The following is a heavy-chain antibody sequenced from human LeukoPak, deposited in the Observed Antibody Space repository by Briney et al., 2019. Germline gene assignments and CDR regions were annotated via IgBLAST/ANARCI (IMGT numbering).Heavy chain of an antibody. CDR3: ARGGSGAYYHY. D-gene: IGHD1-26*01. CDR2: IYYSGST. V-gene: IGHV4-59*01. Sequence: ASETLSLTCTVSGGSITSYHYSWIRQPPGKGLEWIEYIYYSGSTNYNPSLKSRVTISVDTSKNQFSLKLSSVTAADTAVYYCARGGSGAYYHYWGQGTLVTVSS. J-gene: IGHJ4*02. CDR1: GGSITSYH.